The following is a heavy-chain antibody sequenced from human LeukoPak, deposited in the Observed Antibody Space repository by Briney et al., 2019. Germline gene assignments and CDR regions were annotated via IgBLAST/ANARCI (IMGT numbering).Heavy chain of an antibody. Sequence: PGGSLRLSCAASGFTFSSSEMNWVRQAPGKGLEWVSYISSGGSSMYHADSVKGRFTISRDNAKNSLYLQMNSLRVEDTAVYYCARPGRSVTQGYWGQGTLVTVSS. D-gene: IGHD3-10*01. CDR3: ARPGRSVTQGY. CDR1: GFTFSSSE. J-gene: IGHJ4*02. CDR2: ISSGGSSM. V-gene: IGHV3-48*03.